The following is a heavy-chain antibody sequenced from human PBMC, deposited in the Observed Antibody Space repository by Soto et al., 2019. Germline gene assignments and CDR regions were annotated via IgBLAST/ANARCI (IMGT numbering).Heavy chain of an antibody. V-gene: IGHV3-30-3*01. J-gene: IGHJ6*02. D-gene: IGHD6-13*01. CDR2: ISYDGSNK. CDR1: GFTFSSYA. CDR3: ARTISSWGNYYYGMDV. Sequence: QVQLVESGGGVVQPGRSLRLSCAASGFTFSSYAMHWVRQAPGKGLEWVAVISYDGSNKYYADSVKGRFTISRDNSNNTLYLQMNSLRAEDTAVYYCARTISSWGNYYYGMDVWGQGTTVTVSS.